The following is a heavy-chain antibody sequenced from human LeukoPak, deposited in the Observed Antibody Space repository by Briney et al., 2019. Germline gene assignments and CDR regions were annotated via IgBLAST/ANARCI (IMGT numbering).Heavy chain of an antibody. V-gene: IGHV3-23*01. Sequence: GGSLRLSCAASGSTFSSYAMSWVRQAPGKGLEWVSAISGSGGSTYYADSVKGRFTISRDNSKNTLYLQMNSLRAEDTAVYYCAKDRFWEDTAMAHDYWGQGTLVTVSS. D-gene: IGHD5-18*01. CDR3: AKDRFWEDTAMAHDY. CDR2: ISGSGGST. CDR1: GSTFSSYA. J-gene: IGHJ4*02.